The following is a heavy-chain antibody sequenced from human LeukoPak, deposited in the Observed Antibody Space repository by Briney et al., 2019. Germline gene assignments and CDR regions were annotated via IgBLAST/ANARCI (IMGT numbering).Heavy chain of an antibody. Sequence: SQTLSLTCAISGDGVSSNRAARNWIRQSPSRGLEWVGRTYYRSRWYNDYAPSVKSRITINPVTSENRFSLQLNSVTPEDTAVYYCARVTSSGERFYYYYGMDVWGQGTTVTVSS. CDR3: ARVTSSGERFYYYYGMDV. CDR1: GDGVSSNRAA. J-gene: IGHJ6*02. CDR2: TYYRSRWYN. V-gene: IGHV6-1*01. D-gene: IGHD3-22*01.